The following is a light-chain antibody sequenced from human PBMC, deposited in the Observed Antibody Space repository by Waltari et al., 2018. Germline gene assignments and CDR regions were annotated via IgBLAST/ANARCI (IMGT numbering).Light chain of an antibody. CDR3: QQSQRTPPP. V-gene: IGKV1-39*01. Sequence: DIQMTQSPSSLSASVGDRVTITCRASQSISTYFNWYQQKPGKAPKLLIYAASSLQSGVPSSTSGSGSGTEFTLINSNPPTEDFATYYCQQSQRTPPPFGQRTTVDIK. CDR2: AAS. J-gene: IGKJ1*01. CDR1: QSISTY.